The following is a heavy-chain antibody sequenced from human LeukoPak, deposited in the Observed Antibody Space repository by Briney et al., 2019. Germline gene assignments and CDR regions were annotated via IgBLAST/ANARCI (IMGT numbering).Heavy chain of an antibody. CDR2: ISAYNGNT. D-gene: IGHD3-10*01. CDR3: ARETGYGSGGYNNRNFDH. CDR1: GYTFTSYG. V-gene: IGHV1-18*01. J-gene: IGHJ4*02. Sequence: ASVKVSCKASGYTFTSYGISWVRQAPGQGLEWMGWISAYNGNTKYAQKLQGRVTMTTDTSSSTAYMELRSLRSDDTAVYYCARETGYGSGGYNNRNFDHWGQGTLVTVSS.